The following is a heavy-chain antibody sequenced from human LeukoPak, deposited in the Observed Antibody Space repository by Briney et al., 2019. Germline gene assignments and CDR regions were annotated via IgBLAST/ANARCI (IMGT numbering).Heavy chain of an antibody. CDR2: IYYSGST. CDR1: GGSISSGGYY. J-gene: IGHJ6*02. V-gene: IGHV4-31*03. Sequence: SETLSLTCTVSGGSISSGGYYWSWIRQHPGKGLEWIGYIYYSGSTYYNPSLKSRVTISVDTSKNQFPLKLSSVTAADTAVYYCARGGGAARPWGYYYGMDVWGQGTTVTVSS. D-gene: IGHD6-6*01. CDR3: ARGGGAARPWGYYYGMDV.